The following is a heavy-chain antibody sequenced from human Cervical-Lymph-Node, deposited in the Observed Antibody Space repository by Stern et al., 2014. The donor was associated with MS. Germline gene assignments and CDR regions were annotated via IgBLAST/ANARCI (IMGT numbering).Heavy chain of an antibody. CDR3: ARDSRSRGYYYYGMDV. CDR2: IIPIFGTA. Sequence: VQLVQSGAEVKKPGSSVKVSCKASGGTFSSYAISWVRQAPGQGLEWMGGIIPIFGTANYAQKFQGRVTITADESTSTAYMELSGLRSEDTAVYYCARDSRSRGYYYYGMDVWGQGTTVTVSS. CDR1: GGTFSSYA. V-gene: IGHV1-69*01. J-gene: IGHJ6*02. D-gene: IGHD3-10*01.